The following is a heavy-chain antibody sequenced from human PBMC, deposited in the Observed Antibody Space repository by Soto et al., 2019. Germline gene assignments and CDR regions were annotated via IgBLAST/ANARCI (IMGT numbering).Heavy chain of an antibody. J-gene: IGHJ4*02. CDR2: IKGDGSST. D-gene: IGHD3-3*02. V-gene: IGHV3-74*01. CDR1: GFTFSTYW. CDR3: ARGAFHNSCLGY. Sequence: EVQLVESGGDSVQPGGSLRLSCAASGFTFSTYWMHWVRQAPGEGLVWVSRIKGDGSSTSSADSMKCPFTISRDNAKNAVYRNLTCLRADVTSVYYCARGAFHNSCLGYWGQGTLFTVSS.